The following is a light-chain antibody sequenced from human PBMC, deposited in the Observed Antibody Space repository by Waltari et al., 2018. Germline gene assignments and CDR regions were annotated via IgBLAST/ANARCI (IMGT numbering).Light chain of an antibody. CDR2: GAS. CDR1: QSIPKKF. V-gene: IGKV3-20*01. Sequence: VLTQSPGTLSLSPGERATLSCRASQSIPKKFFAWYPQKPGQAPRLRIYGASSRAGGIPDRVSGSGCGTELNLTISRLEPEDSAVDYDQQDGSSVMWNFGEGTKVEIK. J-gene: IGKJ2*04. CDR3: QQDGSSVMWN.